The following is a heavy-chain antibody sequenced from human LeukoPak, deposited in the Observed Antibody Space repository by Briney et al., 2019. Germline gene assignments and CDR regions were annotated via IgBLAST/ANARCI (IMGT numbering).Heavy chain of an antibody. J-gene: IGHJ3*02. D-gene: IGHD3-22*01. CDR2: IYPGDSDT. CDR1: GYSFTSYW. CDR3: ARSTYYYDSSGCLTYDAFDI. Sequence: GESLKISCKGSGYSFTSYWIGWVRQMPGKGLEWMGIIYPGDSDTRYSPSFQGQVTISADKSISTAYLQWSSLKASDTAMYYCARSTYYYDSSGCLTYDAFDIWGQGTMVTVSS. V-gene: IGHV5-51*01.